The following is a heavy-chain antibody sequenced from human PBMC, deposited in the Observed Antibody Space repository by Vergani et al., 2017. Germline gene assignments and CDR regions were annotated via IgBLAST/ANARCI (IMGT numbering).Heavy chain of an antibody. CDR2: IYYSGST. CDR1: GGSISSFY. V-gene: IGHV4-59*01. J-gene: IGHJ4*02. Sequence: QGQLQESGPGLVKPSETLSLTFTVSGGSISSFYCSLIRQPPGKGLEWIGYIYYSGSTNYNPSLKSRVTISVDTSKNQFSLKLSSVTAADTAVYYCARGEGSGYYHTVYWGQGTLVTVSS. CDR3: ARGEGSGYYHTVY. D-gene: IGHD3-22*01.